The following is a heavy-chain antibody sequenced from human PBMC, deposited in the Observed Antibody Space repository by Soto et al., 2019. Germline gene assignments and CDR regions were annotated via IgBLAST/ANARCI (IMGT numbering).Heavy chain of an antibody. Sequence: QVQLVQSGAEVKKPGSSVKVSCKASGGTFSSYTISWVRQAPGQGLEWMGRIIPILGIANYAQKFQGRVXIXXDKSTSTAYRELSSLRSEDTAVYYCATGSDTALDYWGQGTLVTVSS. J-gene: IGHJ4*02. CDR1: GGTFSSYT. CDR3: ATGSDTALDY. V-gene: IGHV1-69*02. CDR2: IIPILGIA. D-gene: IGHD5-18*01.